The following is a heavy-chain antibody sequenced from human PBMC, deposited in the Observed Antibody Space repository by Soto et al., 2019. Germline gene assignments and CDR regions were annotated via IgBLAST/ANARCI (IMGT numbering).Heavy chain of an antibody. D-gene: IGHD2-2*01. CDR3: ARDSNQYQLLAYAMDV. V-gene: IGHV1-2*04. Sequence: ASVKVSCTASGYTFTGYYMHWVRQAPGQGLEWMGWINPKSGGTNYAQKFQDWVTMTRDTSISTAYMELSRLRSDDTAVYYCARDSNQYQLLAYAMDVWGQGTTVTVSS. CDR1: GYTFTGYY. J-gene: IGHJ6*02. CDR2: INPKSGGT.